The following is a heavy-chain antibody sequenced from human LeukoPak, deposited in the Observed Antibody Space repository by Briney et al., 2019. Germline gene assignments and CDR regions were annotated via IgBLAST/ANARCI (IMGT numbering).Heavy chain of an antibody. Sequence: GSLRLSCAASGFTFSSYSMNWVRQAPGKGLEWIGEIYHSGSTNYNPSLKSRVTISVDKSKNQLCLNLSSVTAADTAVYYCARDPGYYGSGDWGQGTLVTVSS. CDR3: ARDPGYYGSGD. CDR1: GFTFSSYSM. J-gene: IGHJ4*02. V-gene: IGHV4-4*02. CDR2: IYHSGST. D-gene: IGHD3-10*01.